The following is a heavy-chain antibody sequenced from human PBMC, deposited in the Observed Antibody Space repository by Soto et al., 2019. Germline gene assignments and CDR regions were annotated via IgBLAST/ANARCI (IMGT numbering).Heavy chain of an antibody. V-gene: IGHV1-8*01. D-gene: IGHD5-12*01. J-gene: IGHJ6*02. CDR2: MNPNSGNT. CDR1: GYTFTSYD. Sequence: QVQLVQSGAEVKKPGASVKVSCKASGYTFTSYDINWVRQATGQGLEWMGWMNPNSGNTGYAQKFQGRVTMTRNTSISTAYMGLSSLRSEDTAVYYCARIGGYDDVDYYGMDVWGQGTTVTVSS. CDR3: ARIGGYDDVDYYGMDV.